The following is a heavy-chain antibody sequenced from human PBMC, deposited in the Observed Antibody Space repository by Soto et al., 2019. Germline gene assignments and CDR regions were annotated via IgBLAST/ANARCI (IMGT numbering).Heavy chain of an antibody. D-gene: IGHD5-18*01. Sequence: ASVKVSCKASGYTFTSYGISWVRQAPGQGLEWMGWISAYNGNTHYAQKLQGRVTMTTDTSTSTAYMELRSLRSDDTAVYYCARFGGYSYGQSPRAAFDLWGQGTMVTVSS. CDR2: ISAYNGNT. V-gene: IGHV1-18*01. CDR3: ARFGGYSYGQSPRAAFDL. J-gene: IGHJ3*01. CDR1: GYTFTSYG.